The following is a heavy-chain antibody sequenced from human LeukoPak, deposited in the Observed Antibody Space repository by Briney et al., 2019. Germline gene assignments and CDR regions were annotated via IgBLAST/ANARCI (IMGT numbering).Heavy chain of an antibody. CDR2: IRTKTNNYAT. CDR3: MSMSVQNCFGDCYGRS. J-gene: IGHJ4*02. V-gene: IGHV3-73*01. Sequence: GGSLRLSCAASGFTFSGSAMHWVRQASGGGLEWVGRIRTKTNNYATAYAASVNGRVTVSRDDSKKTAYLQMNSLRTEDTAIYYCMSMSVQNCFGDCYGRSWGQGTLVTVSS. CDR1: GFTFSGSA. D-gene: IGHD2-21*01.